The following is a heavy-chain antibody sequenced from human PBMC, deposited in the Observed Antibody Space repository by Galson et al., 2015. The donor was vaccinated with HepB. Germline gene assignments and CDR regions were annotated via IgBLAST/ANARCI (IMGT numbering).Heavy chain of an antibody. CDR2: VRGSGTGT. V-gene: IGHV3-23*01. CDR3: AKDSGFGGEDY. CDR1: GFTFYVYT. D-gene: IGHD3-16*01. Sequence: SLRLSCAASGFTFYVYTMNWVRQAPGKGLEWVSAVRGSGTGTWYADSVKGRLTISRDDSKNTVFLQMNSLRAEDTAIYYCAKDSGFGGEDYWGQGVLVTVSS. J-gene: IGHJ4*02.